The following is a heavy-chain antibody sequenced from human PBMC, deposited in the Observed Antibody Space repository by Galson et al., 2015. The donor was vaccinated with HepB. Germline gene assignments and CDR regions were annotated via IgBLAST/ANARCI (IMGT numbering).Heavy chain of an antibody. J-gene: IGHJ6*02. V-gene: IGHV3-49*04. CDR1: GFTFGDYA. Sequence: SLRLSCAASGFTFGDYAMSWVRQAPGKGLEWVGFIRSKAYGGTTEYAASVKGRFTISRDDSKSIAYLQMNSLKTEDTAVYYCTREAIFVPYYYYGMDVWGQGTTVTVSS. CDR3: TREAIFVPYYYYGMDV. CDR2: IRSKAYGGTT. D-gene: IGHD3-3*01.